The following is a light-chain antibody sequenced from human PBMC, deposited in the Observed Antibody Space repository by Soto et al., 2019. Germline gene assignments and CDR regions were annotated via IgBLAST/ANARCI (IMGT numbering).Light chain of an antibody. CDR1: QSISRW. CDR2: DAS. V-gene: IGKV1-5*01. CDR3: QQYNSYSPT. Sequence: DIQMTQSPSTLSASVGDRVPITCRASQSISRWLAWHQQKPGKAPKLLIYDASSLESGVPSRFSGSGSGTEFTLTISSLQPDDFATYYCQQYNSYSPTFGQGTKVDIK. J-gene: IGKJ1*01.